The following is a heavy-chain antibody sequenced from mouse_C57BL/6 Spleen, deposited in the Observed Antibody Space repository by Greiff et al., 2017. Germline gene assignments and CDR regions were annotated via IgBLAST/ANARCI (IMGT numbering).Heavy chain of an antibody. Sequence: QVQLQQSGAELVRPGASVTLSCKASGYTFTNYEMHWVKQTPVHGLEWIGAIDPETGGTAYNQKFKGKAILTADKSSSTAYMELRSLTSEDSAVYDCTLTGLYYFDYGGQGTTLTGSS. CDR2: IDPETGGT. V-gene: IGHV1-15*01. D-gene: IGHD3-1*01. CDR3: TLTGLYYFDY. CDR1: GYTFTNYE. J-gene: IGHJ2*01.